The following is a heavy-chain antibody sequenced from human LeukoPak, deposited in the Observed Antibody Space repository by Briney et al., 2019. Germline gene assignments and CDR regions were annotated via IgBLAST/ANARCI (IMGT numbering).Heavy chain of an antibody. V-gene: IGHV7-4-1*02. CDR2: INTNSGNP. CDR3: ARMDFYSDTSGYYPFWYFDL. CDR1: GYTFTNYA. Sequence: ASVKVSCKASGYTFTNYAMNWVRQAPGQGLEWMGWINTNSGNPTYAQGFTGRFVFSLDTSVSTAYLQISSLKAEDTAVYYCARMDFYSDTSGYYPFWYFDLWGRGTLVTVSS. D-gene: IGHD3-22*01. J-gene: IGHJ2*01.